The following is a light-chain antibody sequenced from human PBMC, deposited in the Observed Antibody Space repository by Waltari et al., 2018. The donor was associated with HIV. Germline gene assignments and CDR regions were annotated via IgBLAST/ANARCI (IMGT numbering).Light chain of an antibody. CDR2: EVI. CDR3: CSYTGDSWV. J-gene: IGLJ3*02. CDR1: SGDIGASKF. Sequence: QSALTQPRSVSGSPGQSVTVSCAGSSGDIGASKFVSWYQQHPGKAPKLIRFEVIHRPSGVPDRFSGSRSGNRASLTISGLHNEDAADYFCCSYTGDSWVFGGGTTLTVL. V-gene: IGLV2-11*01.